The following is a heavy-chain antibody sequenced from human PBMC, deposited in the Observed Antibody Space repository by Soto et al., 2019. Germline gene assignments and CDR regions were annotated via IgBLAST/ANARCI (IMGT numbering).Heavy chain of an antibody. CDR1: GGSFSNYI. Sequence: QVHLVQSGAEVKKPGSSVKVSCKASGGSFSNYIFAWVRQAPGQGLAWMGGTIPMLATAQYAQKLQGRVTLTADESTSTVYMDLTSLTSDDTAVYYCARGLFGQQWLVGFDTWGQGTLVTVSS. CDR3: ARGLFGQQWLVGFDT. D-gene: IGHD6-19*01. V-gene: IGHV1-69*01. J-gene: IGHJ4*02. CDR2: TIPMLATA.